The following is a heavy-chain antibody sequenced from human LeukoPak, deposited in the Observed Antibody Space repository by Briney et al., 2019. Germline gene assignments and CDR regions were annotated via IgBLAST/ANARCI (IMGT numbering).Heavy chain of an antibody. V-gene: IGHV1-18*01. D-gene: IGHD3-10*01. Sequence: ASVKVSCKASGYTFTSYGISWVRQAPGQGLEWMGWIGANDGNTDYPQKLKGRVTMTTDTSTSTAYMELRSLRSDDTAVYYCARESHVTREDYWGQGTLVTVSS. J-gene: IGHJ4*02. CDR2: IGANDGNT. CDR3: ARESHVTREDY. CDR1: GYTFTSYG.